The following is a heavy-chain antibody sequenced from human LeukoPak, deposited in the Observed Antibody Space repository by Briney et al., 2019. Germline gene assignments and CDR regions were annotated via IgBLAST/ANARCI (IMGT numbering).Heavy chain of an antibody. D-gene: IGHD3-22*01. V-gene: IGHV1-58*02. CDR1: GFTFTRSA. J-gene: IGHJ4*02. CDR3: AALVDYYDSSGYYVDY. Sequence: SVKVSCKASGFTFTRSAMQWVRQARGQCLEWIGWIVVGSGNTNYAQKFQERVTISRDMSTSTAYMELSSLRSEDTAVYYCAALVDYYDSSGYYVDYWGQGTLVTVSS. CDR2: IVVGSGNT.